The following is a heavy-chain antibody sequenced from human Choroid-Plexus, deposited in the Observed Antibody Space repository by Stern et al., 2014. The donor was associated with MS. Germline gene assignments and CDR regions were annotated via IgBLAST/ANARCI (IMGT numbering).Heavy chain of an antibody. CDR3: AKDRQYLTYFFDH. J-gene: IGHJ5*02. Sequence: QVQLVQSGGGVVQPGRPLRLSCVASGFTFGSCAMHWVRQAPGKGLAWVAGGSYDGSNKYYADSGKGRFSISRENSQNTLYMQMSSLRPEDTAVYYCAKDRQYLTYFFDHWGQGSLVTVSS. V-gene: IGHV3-30*18. D-gene: IGHD2/OR15-2a*01. CDR2: GSYDGSNK. CDR1: GFTFGSCA.